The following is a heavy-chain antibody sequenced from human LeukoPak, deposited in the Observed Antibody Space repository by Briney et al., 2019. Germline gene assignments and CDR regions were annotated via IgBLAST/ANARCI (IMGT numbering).Heavy chain of an antibody. D-gene: IGHD5-18*01. V-gene: IGHV1-69*13. CDR1: GGTFSSYA. CDR3: ARVLSYGSEYYFDY. Sequence: ASVKVSCKASGGTFSSYAISWVRQAPGQELEWMGGIIPIFGTANYAQKFQGRVTITADESTSTAYMELSSLRSEDTAVYYCARVLSYGSEYYFDYWGQGTLVTVSS. CDR2: IIPIFGTA. J-gene: IGHJ4*02.